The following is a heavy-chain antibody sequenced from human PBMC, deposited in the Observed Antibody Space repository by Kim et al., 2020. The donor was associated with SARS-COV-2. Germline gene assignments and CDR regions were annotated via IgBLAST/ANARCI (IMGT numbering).Heavy chain of an antibody. J-gene: IGHJ6*02. D-gene: IGHD2-21*01. CDR2: IYSGGST. Sequence: GGSLRLSCAASGFTVSSNYMSWVRQAPGKGLEWVSVIYSGGSTYYADSVKGRFTISRDNSTNTLYLQMNSLRAEDTAVYYCARDLAVYGMDVWGQGTTVTVSS. CDR1: GFTVSSNY. CDR3: ARDLAVYGMDV. V-gene: IGHV3-66*02.